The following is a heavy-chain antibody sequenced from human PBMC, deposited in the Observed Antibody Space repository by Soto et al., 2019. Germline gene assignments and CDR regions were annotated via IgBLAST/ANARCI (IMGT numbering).Heavy chain of an antibody. CDR1: GFTFDDYA. V-gene: IGHV3-9*01. Sequence: GGSLRLSCAASGFTFDDYAMHWVRQAPGKGLEWVSGISWNSGSIGYADSVKGRFTISRDNAKNSLYLQMNSLRAEDTALYYCAKDSSFYRDGYIGSFDYWGQGTLVTVSS. J-gene: IGHJ4*02. CDR2: ISWNSGSI. CDR3: AKDSSFYRDGYIGSFDY. D-gene: IGHD5-12*01.